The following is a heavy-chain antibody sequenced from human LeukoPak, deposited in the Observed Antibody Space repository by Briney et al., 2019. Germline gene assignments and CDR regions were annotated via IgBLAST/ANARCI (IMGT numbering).Heavy chain of an antibody. Sequence: ASVKVSCKASGYTFIGYYIHWVRQSPGQRLEWMGWIDPKSGGTNYAQKFQGRVTMTRDTSISTAYMDLNTLRSDDMAVYYCAREAFTTVTSATDAFDIWGQGTMVTVSS. D-gene: IGHD4-17*01. CDR3: AREAFTTVTSATDAFDI. CDR1: GYTFIGYY. J-gene: IGHJ3*02. CDR2: IDPKSGGT. V-gene: IGHV1-2*02.